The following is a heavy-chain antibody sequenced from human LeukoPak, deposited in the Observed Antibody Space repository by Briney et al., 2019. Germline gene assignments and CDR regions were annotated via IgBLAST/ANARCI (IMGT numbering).Heavy chain of an antibody. J-gene: IGHJ4*02. V-gene: IGHV4-59*11. CDR1: GGSISGHY. Sequence: PSETLSLTCTVSGGSISGHYWSWIRQPPGSGLEWIGDTYQSGSTKYNPSFQSRVIISVDTSKNQLSLKVRSVTAADTAVYYCARLLQGDFDYWTKTHYYFDYWGQGTLVTVSS. CDR3: ARLLQGDFDYWTKTHYYFDY. CDR2: TYQSGST. D-gene: IGHD5-12*01.